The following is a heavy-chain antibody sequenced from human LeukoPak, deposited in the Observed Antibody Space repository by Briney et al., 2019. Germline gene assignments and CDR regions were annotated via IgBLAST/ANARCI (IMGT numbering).Heavy chain of an antibody. CDR3: AREDLTTANDY. J-gene: IGHJ4*02. D-gene: IGHD2-21*02. V-gene: IGHV1-2*02. Sequence: ASVKVSCKASGYTFTGYYMHWVRQAPGQGLEWMGWINPNSGGTNYAQKFQGRVTMTRDTSTSTVYMELSSLRSEDTAVYYCAREDLTTANDYWGQGTLVTVSS. CDR1: GYTFTGYY. CDR2: INPNSGGT.